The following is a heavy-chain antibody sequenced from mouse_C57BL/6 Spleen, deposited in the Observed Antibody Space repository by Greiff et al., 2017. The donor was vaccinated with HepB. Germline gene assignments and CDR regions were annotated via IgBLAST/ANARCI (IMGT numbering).Heavy chain of an antibody. J-gene: IGHJ1*03. CDR1: GYAFSSYW. Sequence: VQLQQSGAELVKPGASVKISCKASGYAFSSYWMNWVKQRPGKGLEWIGQIYPGDGDTNYNGKFKGKATLTADKSSSTAYMQLSSLTSEDSAVYFCARGGHDYDGYFDVWGTGTTVTVSS. V-gene: IGHV1-80*01. CDR3: ARGGHDYDGYFDV. CDR2: IYPGDGDT. D-gene: IGHD2-4*01.